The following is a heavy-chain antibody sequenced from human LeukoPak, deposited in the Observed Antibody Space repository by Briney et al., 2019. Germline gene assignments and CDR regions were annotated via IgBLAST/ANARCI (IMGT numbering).Heavy chain of an antibody. CDR1: RYSFPHYG. CDR3: ARDSDVSWAIEN. J-gene: IGHJ1*01. D-gene: IGHD6-13*01. CDR2: ISSKNGNT. Sequence: ASEPVSCMPSRYSFPHYGIVWVRQAPGGGRAWVGWISSKNGNTKTSQKVQGRVTMTTDSSTGRGYLDFRSLKTDDTAVYYCARDSDVSWAIENWGQGTLVTVSS. V-gene: IGHV1-18*01.